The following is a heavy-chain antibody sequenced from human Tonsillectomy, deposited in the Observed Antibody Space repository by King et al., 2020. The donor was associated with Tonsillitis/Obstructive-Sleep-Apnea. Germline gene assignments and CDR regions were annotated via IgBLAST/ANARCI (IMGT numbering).Heavy chain of an antibody. V-gene: IGHV3-21*01. J-gene: IGHJ6*02. CDR1: RFTFSSYG. Sequence: VQLVESGGSLVKPGGSLRLSCAASRFTFSSYGMNWVRQAPGKGLEWVSCISSGSTYIYYADSVKGRFTISRDNDKNSRYLQMNSLRAEETAVYYCAGDWTGDSGDYYYGMDVWGQGTTVTVSS. CDR2: ISSGSTYI. CDR3: AGDWTGDSGDYYYGMDV. D-gene: IGHD3/OR15-3a*01.